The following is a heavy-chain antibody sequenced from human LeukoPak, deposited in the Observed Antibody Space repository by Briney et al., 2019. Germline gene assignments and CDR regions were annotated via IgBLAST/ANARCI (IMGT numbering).Heavy chain of an antibody. CDR2: MDPNSGHT. J-gene: IGHJ4*02. V-gene: IGHV1-8*01. CDR3: TRKLRLDEH. Sequence: GASVKVSCKASGYTFITSDINWVRQASGQGLEWMRYMDPNSGHTEFARKFQGRVTMTGDTSTSTAYMELSSLTPDDTAIYYCTRKLRLDEHWGQGTLVAVSS. D-gene: IGHD1-7*01. CDR1: GYTFITSD.